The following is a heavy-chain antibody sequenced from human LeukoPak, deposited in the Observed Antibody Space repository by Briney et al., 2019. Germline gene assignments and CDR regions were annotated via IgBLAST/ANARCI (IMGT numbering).Heavy chain of an antibody. CDR1: GGTFSSYA. CDR2: IIPIFGTA. Sequence: SVKVSCKASGGTFSSYAISWVRQAPGQGLEWMGGIIPIFGTANYAQKFQGRVTITADGSTSTAYMELSSLRSEDTAVYYCARDRVGQLVINWFDPWGQGTLVTVSS. CDR3: ARDRVGQLVINWFDP. J-gene: IGHJ5*02. D-gene: IGHD6-6*01. V-gene: IGHV1-69*13.